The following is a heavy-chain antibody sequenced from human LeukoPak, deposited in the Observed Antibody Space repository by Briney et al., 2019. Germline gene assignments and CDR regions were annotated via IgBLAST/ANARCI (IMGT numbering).Heavy chain of an antibody. D-gene: IGHD4-11*01. Sequence: GGSLRLSCAASGFTFSDVWMSWVRQAPGKGLEWVANINQDGRGIYYVDSVKGRFSISRDNTNNSLYLQMNSLRAEDTAMYFCARDSYRSLDYWGQGTLVTVSS. J-gene: IGHJ4*02. V-gene: IGHV3-7*01. CDR2: INQDGRGI. CDR3: ARDSYRSLDY. CDR1: GFTFSDVW.